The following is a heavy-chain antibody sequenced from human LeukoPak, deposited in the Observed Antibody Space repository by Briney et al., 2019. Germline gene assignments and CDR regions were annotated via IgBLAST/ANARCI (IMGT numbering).Heavy chain of an antibody. CDR1: GDSVSSNSAA. V-gene: IGHV6-1*01. D-gene: IGHD3-16*02. J-gene: IGHJ4*02. CDR2: TYYRSKWYN. Sequence: SQTLSLTCAISGDSVSSNSAAWNWIRQSPSRGLEWLGRTYYRSKWYNEYAVSVKSRITINPDTSKNQFSLQLNSVTHEDTAVYYCARDYDYVWGSYRFPLDYWGQGTLVTVSS. CDR3: ARDYDYVWGSYRFPLDY.